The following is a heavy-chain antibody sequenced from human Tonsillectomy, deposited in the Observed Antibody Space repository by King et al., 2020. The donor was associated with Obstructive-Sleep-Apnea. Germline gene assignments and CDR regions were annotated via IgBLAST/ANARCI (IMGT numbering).Heavy chain of an antibody. J-gene: IGHJ4*02. CDR1: GFIFSDYY. Sequence: VQLVESGGGLVKPGGSLRLSCAASGFIFSDYYMSWIRQAPGKGLEWISYISSGGSTIYYADSVKGRFTISRDNAKNSLYLQMNSLRAEDAAVYYCTRGSGSIYGAFDFWDQGTAVTVSS. V-gene: IGHV3-11*01. CDR3: TRGSGSIYGAFDF. CDR2: ISSGGSTI. D-gene: IGHD5-18*01.